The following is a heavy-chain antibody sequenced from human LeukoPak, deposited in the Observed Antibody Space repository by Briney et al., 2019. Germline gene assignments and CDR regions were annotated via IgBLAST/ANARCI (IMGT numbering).Heavy chain of an antibody. V-gene: IGHV4-59*08. CDR1: GGSISSYY. J-gene: IGHJ5*02. CDR2: IYYSGST. CDR3: ARHDENNLRYFDWFGWFDP. D-gene: IGHD3-9*01. Sequence: PSETLSLTCTVSGGSISSYYWSWIRQPPGKGLEWIGYIYYSGSTNYNPSLKSRVTISVDTSKNQFSLKLSSVTAADTAVYYCARHDENNLRYFDWFGWFDPWGQGTLVTVSS.